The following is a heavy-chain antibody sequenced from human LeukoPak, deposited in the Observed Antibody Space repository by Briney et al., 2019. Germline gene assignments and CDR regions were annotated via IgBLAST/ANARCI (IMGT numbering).Heavy chain of an antibody. CDR2: ISYDGSNK. Sequence: PGGSLRLSCAASGLTFSSYAMHWVRQAPGKGLEWVAVISYDGSNKYYADSVKGRFTISRDNSKNTLYLQMNSLRAEDTAVYYCAREKAHGFDYWGQGTLVTVSS. V-gene: IGHV3-30*04. CDR1: GLTFSSYA. J-gene: IGHJ4*02. CDR3: AREKAHGFDY.